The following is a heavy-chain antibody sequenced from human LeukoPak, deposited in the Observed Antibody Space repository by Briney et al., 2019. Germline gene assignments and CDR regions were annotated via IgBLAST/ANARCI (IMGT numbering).Heavy chain of an antibody. Sequence: SETLSLTCTVSGGSISSYYWSWIRQPPGKGLEWIGYIYYSGSTNYNPSLKSRVTISVDTSKNQFSLKLSSVTAADTAVYYCAGGSETYCTNGVCYPYFDYWGQGTLVTVSS. CDR3: AGGSETYCTNGVCYPYFDY. V-gene: IGHV4-59*01. D-gene: IGHD2-8*01. J-gene: IGHJ4*02. CDR1: GGSISSYY. CDR2: IYYSGST.